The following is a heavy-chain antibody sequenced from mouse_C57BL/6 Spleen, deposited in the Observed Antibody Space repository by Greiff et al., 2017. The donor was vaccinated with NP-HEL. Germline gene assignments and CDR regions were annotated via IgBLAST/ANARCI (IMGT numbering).Heavy chain of an antibody. CDR1: GFTFSDYY. Sequence: EVQLVESEGGLVQPGSSMKLSCTASGFTFSDYYMAWVRQVPEKGLEWVANFNYDGSSTYYLDSLKSRFIISRDNAKNILYLQMSSLKSEDTATYYCARGGKWGNYFDYWGQGTTLTVSS. CDR3: ARGGKWGNYFDY. J-gene: IGHJ2*01. V-gene: IGHV5-16*01. CDR2: FNYDGSST.